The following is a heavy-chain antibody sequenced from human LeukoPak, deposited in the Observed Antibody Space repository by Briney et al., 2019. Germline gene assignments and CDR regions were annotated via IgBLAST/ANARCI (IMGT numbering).Heavy chain of an antibody. Sequence: ASVKVSCKASGYTFTSYDINWVRQATGQGLEWMGWMNPNSGNTGYAQKFQGRVTMTRNTSISTAYMELSSLRSEDTAVYYCARGFARVVPAATRLRRYYFDYWGQGTLVTVSS. V-gene: IGHV1-8*01. CDR1: GYTFTSYD. D-gene: IGHD2-2*01. CDR3: ARGFARVVPAATRLRRYYFDY. J-gene: IGHJ4*02. CDR2: MNPNSGNT.